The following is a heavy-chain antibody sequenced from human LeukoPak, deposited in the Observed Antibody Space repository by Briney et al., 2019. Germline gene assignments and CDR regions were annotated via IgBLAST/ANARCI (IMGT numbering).Heavy chain of an antibody. J-gene: IGHJ4*02. CDR2: IIPIFGTA. CDR1: GYTFTGYY. D-gene: IGHD1-7*01. Sequence: ASVKVSCKASGYTFTGYYMHWVRQAPGQGLEWMGGIIPIFGTANYAQKFQGRVTITADESTSTAYMELSSLRSEDTAVYYCARENWNYVGYFDYWGQGTLVTVSS. V-gene: IGHV1-69*13. CDR3: ARENWNYVGYFDY.